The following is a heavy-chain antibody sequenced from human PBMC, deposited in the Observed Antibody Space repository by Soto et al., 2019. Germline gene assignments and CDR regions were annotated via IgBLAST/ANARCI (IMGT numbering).Heavy chain of an antibody. CDR1: GGSISSSSYY. V-gene: IGHV4-39*01. D-gene: IGHD3-9*01. Sequence: PSETLSLTCTVSGGSISSSSYYWGWIRQPPGEGLEWIGSIYYSGSTYYNPSLKSRVTISVDTSKNQFSLKLSSVTAADTAVYYCARLPSDILTGYVHYWGQGTLVTVSS. J-gene: IGHJ4*02. CDR3: ARLPSDILTGYVHY. CDR2: IYYSGST.